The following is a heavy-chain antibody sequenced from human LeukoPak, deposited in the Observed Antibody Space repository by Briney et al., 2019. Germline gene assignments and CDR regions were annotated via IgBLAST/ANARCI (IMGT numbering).Heavy chain of an antibody. J-gene: IGHJ4*02. D-gene: IGHD1-26*01. V-gene: IGHV3-21*01. Sequence: GGSLRLSCAASGFTFSSYSMNWVRQAPGKGLEWVSSISSSSSYIYYADSVKGRFTISRDNAKNSLYLQMNSLRAEDTAVYYCAREVNSGSYYRYFDYWGQGTLVTVSS. CDR1: GFTFSSYS. CDR2: ISSSSSYI. CDR3: AREVNSGSYYRYFDY.